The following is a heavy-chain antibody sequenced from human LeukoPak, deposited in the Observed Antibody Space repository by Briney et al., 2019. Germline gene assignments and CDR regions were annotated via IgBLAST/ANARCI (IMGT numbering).Heavy chain of an antibody. CDR1: GGSISSTTYY. Sequence: SETLSLTCTVSGGSISSTTYYWAWIRQPPGKGLEWIGSIYKTGSTNYSPSLKSRVFISVDTSNNQFSLKLSSVTAADTAVYYCAREPSGYHNTGGQGTLVTVSS. J-gene: IGHJ4*02. V-gene: IGHV4-39*02. CDR2: IYKTGST. CDR3: AREPSGYHNT. D-gene: IGHD5-12*01.